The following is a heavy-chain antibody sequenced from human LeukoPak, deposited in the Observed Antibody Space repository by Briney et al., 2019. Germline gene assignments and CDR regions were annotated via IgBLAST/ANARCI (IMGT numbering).Heavy chain of an antibody. V-gene: IGHV3-7*01. D-gene: IGHD1-26*01. J-gene: IGHJ6*02. Sequence: GGSLRLSCAASGFTFSNDWMSWVRQAPGKGLEWVANIKQEGSEIYYVDSVKGRFTISKDNAKNSLYLQMNSLRAEDTAVYYCARSGIWHFGWVTWSMDVWGQGTTVTVSS. CDR1: GFTFSNDW. CDR2: IKQEGSEI. CDR3: ARSGIWHFGWVTWSMDV.